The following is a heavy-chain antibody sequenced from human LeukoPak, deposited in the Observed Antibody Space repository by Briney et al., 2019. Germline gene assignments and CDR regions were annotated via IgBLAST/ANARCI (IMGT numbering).Heavy chain of an antibody. CDR2: VSGGGDNT. CDR1: GFTFSNYA. J-gene: IGHJ4*02. Sequence: GGSLRLSCAASGFTFSNYALSWVRQPPGKGLEWVSAVSGGGDNTYYADSVKGRFTISRDNSKNTLYLQMNSLRAEDTALYYCAKDVYRGGSSWYLLLYYFHYWGQGTLVTVSS. D-gene: IGHD6-13*01. V-gene: IGHV3-23*01. CDR3: AKDVYRGGSSWYLLLYYFHY.